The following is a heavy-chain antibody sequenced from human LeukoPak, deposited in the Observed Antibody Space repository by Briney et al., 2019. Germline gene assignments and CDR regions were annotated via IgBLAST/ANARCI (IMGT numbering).Heavy chain of an antibody. CDR1: GLTFSSYS. CDR2: ISSSSSYI. V-gene: IGHV3-21*01. Sequence: GGSLRLSCAASGLTFSSYSMNWVRQAPGKGLEWVSSISSSSSYIYYTDSVKGRFTISRDNAKNSLYLQMNSLRAEDTAVYYCARSVNYDILTGSLRWGQGTLVTVSS. J-gene: IGHJ4*02. D-gene: IGHD3-9*01. CDR3: ARSVNYDILTGSLR.